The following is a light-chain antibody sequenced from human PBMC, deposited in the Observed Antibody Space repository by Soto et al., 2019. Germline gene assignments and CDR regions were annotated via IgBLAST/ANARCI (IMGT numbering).Light chain of an antibody. CDR3: QQYADWPKT. V-gene: IGKV3-15*01. J-gene: IGKJ1*01. CDR2: AAS. CDR1: QSVSDR. Sequence: ERVMTQSPDTLSVSPGERATLSCRASQSVSDRVVWYQQKSGQAPSLLIYAASTRAAGVPARFSGSGSGTEFTLTISSLQSEDFAVYFCQQYADWPKTFGQGTMVDIK.